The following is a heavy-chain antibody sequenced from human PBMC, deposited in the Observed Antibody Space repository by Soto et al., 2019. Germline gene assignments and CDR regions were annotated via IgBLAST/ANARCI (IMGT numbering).Heavy chain of an antibody. J-gene: IGHJ6*03. V-gene: IGHV1-18*01. CDR3: ARDLDIVYYMDV. CDR1: GYTFTSYG. D-gene: IGHD2-15*01. CDR2: ISAYNGNT. Sequence: QVQLVQSGAEVKKPGASVKVSCKASGYTFTSYGISWVRQAPGQGLEWMGWISAYNGNTNYAQKLQGRVTLTTDTSTGTAYRELSSLSSDDTAVYYCARDLDIVYYMDVWGKGTTVTVSS.